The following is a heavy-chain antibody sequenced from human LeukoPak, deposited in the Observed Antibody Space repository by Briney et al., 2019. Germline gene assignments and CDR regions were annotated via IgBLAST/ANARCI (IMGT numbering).Heavy chain of an antibody. CDR2: IYYSGST. Sequence: SETLSLTCTVSGGSNSSYYWSWIRQPPGKGLEWIGYIYYSGSTNYNPSLKSRVTISVDTSKNQFSLKLSSVTAADTAVYYCARLSRRYFDWLFYPDYFDYWGQGTLVTVSS. CDR3: ARLSRRYFDWLFYPDYFDY. CDR1: GGSNSSYY. V-gene: IGHV4-59*08. D-gene: IGHD3-9*01. J-gene: IGHJ4*02.